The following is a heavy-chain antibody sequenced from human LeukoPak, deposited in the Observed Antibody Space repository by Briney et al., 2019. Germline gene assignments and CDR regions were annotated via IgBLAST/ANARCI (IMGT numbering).Heavy chain of an antibody. CDR1: GGSVSSYY. CDR2: IHYSGST. J-gene: IGHJ3*02. D-gene: IGHD2-15*01. Sequence: PSETLSLTCTVSGGSVSSYYWSWIRQPPGKGLEWIGYIHYSGSTNYNSSLKSRVIMSLDTSKNQLSLKLSSVTAADTAVYYCARLPACSGSSCFRAFDIWGQGTMVTVSS. CDR3: ARLPACSGSSCFRAFDI. V-gene: IGHV4-59*08.